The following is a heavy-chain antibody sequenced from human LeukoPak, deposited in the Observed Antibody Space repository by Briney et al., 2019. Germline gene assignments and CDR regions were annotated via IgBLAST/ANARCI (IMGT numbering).Heavy chain of an antibody. CDR3: ARWDDSAWAFGS. V-gene: IGHV4-61*05. Sequence: PSETLSLTCTVSGGSLRDTNYYWAWIRQSPGKGLEWIGYISHSGTTSYRSSLKSRVTISVDTSKNQLSLKLASVTAADTAVYFCARWDDSAWAFGSWGPGTLVTVSS. CDR1: GGSLRDTNYY. J-gene: IGHJ4*02. D-gene: IGHD6-19*01. CDR2: ISHSGTT.